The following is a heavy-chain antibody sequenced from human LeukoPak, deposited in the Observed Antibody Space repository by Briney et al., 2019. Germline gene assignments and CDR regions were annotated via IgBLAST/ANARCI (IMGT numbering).Heavy chain of an antibody. CDR3: ARDKGWAGELGAHYYYYYGMDV. J-gene: IGHJ6*04. V-gene: IGHV4-59*01. CDR2: IYYSGST. D-gene: IGHD3-10*01. Sequence: PSETLSLTCTVSGGPISSYHWSWIRQPPGKGLEWIGYIYYSGSTNYNPSLKSRVTISVDTSKNQFSLKLSSVTAADTAVYYCARDKGWAGELGAHYYYYYGMDVWGKGTTVTVSS. CDR1: GGPISSYH.